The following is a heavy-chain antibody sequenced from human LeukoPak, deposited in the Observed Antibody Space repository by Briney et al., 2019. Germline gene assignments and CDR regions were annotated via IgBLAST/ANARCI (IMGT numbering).Heavy chain of an antibody. V-gene: IGHV3-48*02. J-gene: IGHJ4*02. CDR3: TRAGGSGTNSGDY. CDR2: ISYSSSII. CDR1: GLTVSTNY. D-gene: IGHD1-26*01. Sequence: GGSLRLSCAASGLTVSTNYMSWVRQAPGRRLEWVSYISYSSSIIYYTDSVKGRFTISRDNAKNSLYLQMNSLRDEDTAVYYCTRAGGSGTNSGDYWGQGTLVTVSS.